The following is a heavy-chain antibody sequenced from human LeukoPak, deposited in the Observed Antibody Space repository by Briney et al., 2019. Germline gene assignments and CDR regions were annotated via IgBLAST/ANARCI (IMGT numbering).Heavy chain of an antibody. CDR3: AKDRTAAAADFDY. CDR1: GFTFSSYA. D-gene: IGHD6-13*01. Sequence: PGGSLRLSCAASGFTFSSYAMNWVRQAPGKGLEWVSAIRGSGGSTYYTDSVKGRFTISRDNSKNTLYLQMNSLKAEDTAVYYCAKDRTAAAADFDYWGQGTLVTVSS. CDR2: IRGSGGST. J-gene: IGHJ4*02. V-gene: IGHV3-23*01.